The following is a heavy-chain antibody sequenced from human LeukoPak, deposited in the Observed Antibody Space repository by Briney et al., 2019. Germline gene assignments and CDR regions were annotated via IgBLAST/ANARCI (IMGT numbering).Heavy chain of an antibody. J-gene: IGHJ4*02. Sequence: GGSLRLSCVASGFTLSTYWMHWVRQAPGKGLVWVSRINSDGGATSYADSVMVRFTISRDSAKNTLYLQMNSLRPEDTAVYYCARGNKRSFDSWGQGALVTVSS. CDR3: ARGNKRSFDS. CDR2: INSDGGAT. CDR1: GFTLSTYW. D-gene: IGHD2/OR15-2a*01. V-gene: IGHV3-74*01.